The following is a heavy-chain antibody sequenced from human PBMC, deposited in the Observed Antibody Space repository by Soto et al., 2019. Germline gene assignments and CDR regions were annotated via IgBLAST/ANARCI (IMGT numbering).Heavy chain of an antibody. CDR2: ISGSGGST. D-gene: IGHD3-10*01. Sequence: EVQLLESGGGLVQPGGSLRLSCAASGFTFSSYAMSWVRQAPGKWLEWVSAISGSGGSTYYADSVKGRFTISRDNSKNTLYLQMNSLRAEDTAVYYCAKGGDYYGSGSSDYWGQGTLVTVSS. CDR1: GFTFSSYA. J-gene: IGHJ4*02. CDR3: AKGGDYYGSGSSDY. V-gene: IGHV3-23*01.